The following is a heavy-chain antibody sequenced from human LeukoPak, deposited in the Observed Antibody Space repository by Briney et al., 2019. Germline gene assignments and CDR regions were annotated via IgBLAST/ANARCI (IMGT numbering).Heavy chain of an antibody. J-gene: IGHJ6*03. CDR2: ISAYNGNT. D-gene: IGHD3-9*01. CDR3: VRDERILRYFDWLTPYYYYYMDV. V-gene: IGHV1-18*01. CDR1: GYTFSSYG. Sequence: ASVKVSCKASGYTFSSYGISWVRQAPGQGLEWMGWISAYNGNTNYAQKLQGRVTMTTDTSTSTAYMELRSLRSDDTAVYYCVRDERILRYFDWLTPYYYYYMDVWGKGTTVTVSS.